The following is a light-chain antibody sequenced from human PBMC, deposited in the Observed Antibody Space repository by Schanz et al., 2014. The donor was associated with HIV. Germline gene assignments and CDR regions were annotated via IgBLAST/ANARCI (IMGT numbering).Light chain of an antibody. J-gene: IGLJ2*01. CDR1: SNDVGTYNL. V-gene: IGLV2-23*02. CDR2: EVS. Sequence: QSALTRPASVSGSPGQSITISCTGTSNDVGTYNLVSWYQQHPGKAPQLMIYEVSKRPSGVSDRFSGSKSDNTASLTISGLQADDEADYYCSSYASSTSVLFGGGTKLTVL. CDR3: SSYASSTSVL.